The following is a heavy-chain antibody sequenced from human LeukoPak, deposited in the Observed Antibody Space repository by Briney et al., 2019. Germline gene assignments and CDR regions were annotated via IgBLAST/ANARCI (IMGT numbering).Heavy chain of an antibody. Sequence: GGSLRLSCAASGFTFSSYWMSWVRKAPGKGLEWVAVISYDGSNKYYADSVKGRFTISRDNSKNTLYLQMNSLRAEDTAVYYCARDVYYFDYWGQGTLVTVSS. J-gene: IGHJ4*02. CDR3: ARDVYYFDY. V-gene: IGHV3-30*03. CDR1: GFTFSSYW. CDR2: ISYDGSNK.